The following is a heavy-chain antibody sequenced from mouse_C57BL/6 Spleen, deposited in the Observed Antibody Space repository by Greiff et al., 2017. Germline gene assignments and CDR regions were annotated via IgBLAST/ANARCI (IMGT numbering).Heavy chain of an antibody. J-gene: IGHJ3*01. Sequence: EVQLQQSGAELVKPGASVKLSCTASGFNIKDYYMHWVKQRTEQGLEWIGRIDPEAGETKYAPKFQGKATITADTSSNTAYLQLSSLTSEDTAVYYCARPLTGLLFAYWGQGTLVTVSA. V-gene: IGHV14-2*01. CDR2: IDPEAGET. CDR3: ARPLTGLLFAY. CDR1: GFNIKDYY. D-gene: IGHD4-1*01.